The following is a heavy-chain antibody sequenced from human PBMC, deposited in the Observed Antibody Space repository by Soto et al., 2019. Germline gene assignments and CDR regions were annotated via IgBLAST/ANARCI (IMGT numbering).Heavy chain of an antibody. CDR2: INHSGST. Sequence: SETLSLTCAVYGVSFSGYYWSWIRQPPGKGLEWIGEINHSGSTNYNPSLKSRVTISVGTSKNQFSLKLSSVTAADTAVYYCARGLDNRYNWNYPAFDIWGQGTMVTVSS. J-gene: IGHJ3*02. CDR3: ARGLDNRYNWNYPAFDI. CDR1: GVSFSGYY. V-gene: IGHV4-34*01. D-gene: IGHD1-7*01.